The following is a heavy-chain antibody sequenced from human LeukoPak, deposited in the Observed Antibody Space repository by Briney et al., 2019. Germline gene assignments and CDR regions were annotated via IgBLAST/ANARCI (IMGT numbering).Heavy chain of an antibody. J-gene: IGHJ6*02. CDR2: IIPILGIA. Sequence: ASVTVSCKASGGTFSSYAISWVRQAPGQGLEWMGRIIPILGIANYAQKFQGRVTITADKSTSTAYMELSSLRSEDTAVYYCARSERSLIRYGMDVWGQGTTVTVSS. CDR3: ARSERSLIRYGMDV. V-gene: IGHV1-69*10. D-gene: IGHD5-24*01. CDR1: GGTFSSYA.